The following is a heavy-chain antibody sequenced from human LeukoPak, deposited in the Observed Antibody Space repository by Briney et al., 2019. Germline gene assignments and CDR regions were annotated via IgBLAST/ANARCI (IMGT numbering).Heavy chain of an antibody. J-gene: IGHJ3*02. CDR1: GYTFTSYY. V-gene: IGHV1-46*01. CDR2: INPSGGST. Sequence: ASVKVSCKASGYTFTSYYMHWVRQAPGQGLEWMGIINPSGGSTSYAQKFQGRVTMTRDTSTSTVYMELSSLRSEDTAVYYCARDRVGATSTRLDAFDIWGQGTMVTVSS. D-gene: IGHD1-26*01. CDR3: ARDRVGATSTRLDAFDI.